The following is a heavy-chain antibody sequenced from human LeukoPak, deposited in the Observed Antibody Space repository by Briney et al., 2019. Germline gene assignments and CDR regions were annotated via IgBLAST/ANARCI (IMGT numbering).Heavy chain of an antibody. J-gene: IGHJ4*02. CDR3: ARDRGYDSSGYFFD. V-gene: IGHV3-7*01. Sequence: GGSLRLSCAASGFTFSSYWMSWVRQAPGKGLEWVANIKQDGSEKYYVDSVKGRFTISRDNAKNSLYLQMNSLRAEDTAVYYCARDRGYDSSGYFFDWGQGTLVAVSP. CDR1: GFTFSSYW. D-gene: IGHD3-22*01. CDR2: IKQDGSEK.